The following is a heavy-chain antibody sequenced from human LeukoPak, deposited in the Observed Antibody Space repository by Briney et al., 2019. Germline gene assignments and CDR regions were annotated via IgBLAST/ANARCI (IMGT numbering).Heavy chain of an antibody. V-gene: IGHV3-21*01. Sequence: PGGSLRLSCAASGFTFSSYSMNWVRQAPGKGLEWVSSISSCSSYIYYADSVKGRFTISRDNAKNSLYLQMNSLRAEDTAVYYCARDYDFWSGYTSYYYYYCMDVWGKGTTVTVSS. CDR1: GFTFSSYS. D-gene: IGHD3-3*01. CDR3: ARDYDFWSGYTSYYYYYCMDV. J-gene: IGHJ6*03. CDR2: ISSCSSYI.